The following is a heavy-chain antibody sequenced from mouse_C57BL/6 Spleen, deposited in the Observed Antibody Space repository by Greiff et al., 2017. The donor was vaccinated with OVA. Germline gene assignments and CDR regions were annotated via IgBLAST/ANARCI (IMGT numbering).Heavy chain of an antibody. CDR3: ARSSGKPYYFDY. D-gene: IGHD2-1*01. V-gene: IGHV1-18*01. J-gene: IGHJ2*01. CDR2: INPNNGGT. CDR1: GYTFTDYN. Sequence: EVQLVESGPELVKPGASVKIPCKASGYTFTDYNMDWVKQSHGKSLEWIGDINPNNGGTIYNQKFKGKATLTVDKSSSTAYMELRSLTSEDTAVYYCARSSGKPYYFDYWGQGTTLTVSS.